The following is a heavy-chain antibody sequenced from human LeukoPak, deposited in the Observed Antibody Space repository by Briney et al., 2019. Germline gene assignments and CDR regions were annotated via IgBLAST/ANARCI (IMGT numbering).Heavy chain of an antibody. CDR1: SDSIYSSNYY. CDR3: ARAAYCGGDCYLFDY. D-gene: IGHD2-21*02. Sequence: PSETLSLTCTVSSDSIYSSNYYWGWIRQPPGKGREWIGSIYYSGSTYYNSSLKSRVTISVDTSKNQFSLKLSSLTAADTAVYYCARAAYCGGDCYLFDYWGQGTLVTVFS. CDR2: IYYSGST. V-gene: IGHV4-39*01. J-gene: IGHJ4*02.